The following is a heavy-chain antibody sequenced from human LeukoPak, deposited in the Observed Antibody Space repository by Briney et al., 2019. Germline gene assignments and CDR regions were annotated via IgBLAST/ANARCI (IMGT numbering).Heavy chain of an antibody. CDR2: IIPILGIA. CDR1: GGTFSSYA. CDR3: ARTYSGYCSGGSCYRFDY. J-gene: IGHJ4*02. D-gene: IGHD2-15*01. V-gene: IGHV1-69*04. Sequence: SVKVSCKASGGTFSSYAISWVRQAPGQGLEWMGRIIPILGIANYAQKFQGRVTITADKSTSTAYMELSSLRSEDTAVYYSARTYSGYCSGGSCYRFDYWGQGTLVTVSS.